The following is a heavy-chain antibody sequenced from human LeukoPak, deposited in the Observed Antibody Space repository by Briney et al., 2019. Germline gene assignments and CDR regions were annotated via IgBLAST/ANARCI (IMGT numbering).Heavy chain of an antibody. CDR1: GFTFGDYA. CDR2: IRSKAYGGTT. J-gene: IGHJ6*02. V-gene: IGHV3-49*04. D-gene: IGHD3-9*01. Sequence: GGSLRLSCTAPGFTFGDYAMSWVRQAPGKGLEWVGFIRSKAYGGTTEYAASVKGRFTISRDDSKSIAYLQMNSLRTEDTAVYYCTRDEPRTSVLRYFDWLGDYYYYGMDVWGQGTTVTVSS. CDR3: TRDEPRTSVLRYFDWLGDYYYYGMDV.